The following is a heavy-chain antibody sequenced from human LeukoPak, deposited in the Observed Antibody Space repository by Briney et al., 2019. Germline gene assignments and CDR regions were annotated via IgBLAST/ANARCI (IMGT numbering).Heavy chain of an antibody. CDR3: ARDLGQYYDTSDNWFDP. CDR1: GFTFNSYE. CDR2: ISSNGSTI. V-gene: IGHV3-48*03. D-gene: IGHD3-22*01. Sequence: PGGSLRLSCAASGFTFNSYEMNWVRQAPGKGLEWVSYISSNGSTIYYADSVKGRFTISRDNAKKSLYLHLNSLRAEDTAVYYCARDLGQYYDTSDNWFDPWGQGTLVTVSS. J-gene: IGHJ5*02.